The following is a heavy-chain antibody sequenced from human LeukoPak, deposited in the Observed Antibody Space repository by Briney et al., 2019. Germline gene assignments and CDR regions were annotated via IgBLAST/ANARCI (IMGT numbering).Heavy chain of an antibody. V-gene: IGHV1-46*01. D-gene: IGHD3-22*01. J-gene: IGHJ6*02. CDR3: ARETYYYDSSGWDYYYGMGV. CDR1: GYTFTSYY. CDR2: INPSGGST. Sequence: ASVKVSCKASGYTFTSYYMHWVRQAPGQGLEWMGIINPSGGSTSYAQKFQGRVTMTRDTSTSTVYMELSSLRSEDTAVYYCARETYYYDSSGWDYYYGMGVWGQGTTVTVSS.